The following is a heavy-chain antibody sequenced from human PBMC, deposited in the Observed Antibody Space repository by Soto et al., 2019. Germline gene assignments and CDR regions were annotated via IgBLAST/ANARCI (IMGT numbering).Heavy chain of an antibody. CDR1: GYTLTELS. Sequence: ASVKVSCKVSGYTLTELSMHWVRQAPGKGLEWMGGFDPEDGETIYAQKFQGRVTMTEDTSTDTAYMELSSLRSEDTAVYYCATVGVVRYFDWLPVFDYWGQGTLVTVSS. CDR3: ATVGVVRYFDWLPVFDY. V-gene: IGHV1-24*01. CDR2: FDPEDGET. D-gene: IGHD3-9*01. J-gene: IGHJ4*02.